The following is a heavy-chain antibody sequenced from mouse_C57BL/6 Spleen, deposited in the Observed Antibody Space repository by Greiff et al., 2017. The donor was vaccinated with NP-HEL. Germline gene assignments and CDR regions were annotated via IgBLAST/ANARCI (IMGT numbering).Heavy chain of an antibody. Sequence: DVQLQQSGTVLARPGASVKMSCKTSGYTFTSYWMHWVNQRPGQGLEWIGAIYPGNSDTSYNQKFKGKAKLTAVTSASTAYMELSSLTKEDAAVEYCTRWGTTVVEGYYAMDDWGQGTSVTVAS. CDR2: IYPGNSDT. CDR3: TRWGTTVVEGYYAMDD. CDR1: GYTFTSYW. D-gene: IGHD1-1*01. J-gene: IGHJ4*01. V-gene: IGHV1-5*01.